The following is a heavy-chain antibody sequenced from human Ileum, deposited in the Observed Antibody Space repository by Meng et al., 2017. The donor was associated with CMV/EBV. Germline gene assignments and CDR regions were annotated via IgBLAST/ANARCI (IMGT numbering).Heavy chain of an antibody. D-gene: IGHD2-2*01. CDR1: GFSFSTHA. J-gene: IGHJ4*02. Sequence: GESLKISCEGSGFSFSTHAMYWVRRAPGKGLECVSGVRKSGATTYYSDSVKGRFTISRDNAKSTLYLQMNGLTAEDTAVYYCAKPIDYCTSATCHRAFDSWGQGTLVTVSS. CDR2: VRKSGATT. CDR3: AKPIDYCTSATCHRAFDS. V-gene: IGHV3-23*01.